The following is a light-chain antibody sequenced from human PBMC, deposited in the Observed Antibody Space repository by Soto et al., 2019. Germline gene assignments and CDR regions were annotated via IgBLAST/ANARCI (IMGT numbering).Light chain of an antibody. J-gene: IGKJ5*01. CDR3: QQYGTPRSVT. CDR1: QSVSNNY. CDR2: GAS. Sequence: EIVLRQSPGTLSLSPGERATLSCRASQSVSNNYLAWYQQKPGQAPRLLIYGASNRATGIPARFSGSGSGTEFTLTISSLQSEDFAVYYCQQYGTPRSVTFGQGTRLETK. V-gene: IGKV3-20*01.